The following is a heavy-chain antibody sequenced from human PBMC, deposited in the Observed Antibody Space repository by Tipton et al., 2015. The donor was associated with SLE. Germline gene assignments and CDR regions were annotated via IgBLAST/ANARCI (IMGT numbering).Heavy chain of an antibody. V-gene: IGHV1-2*02. CDR3: ARGGDVSRYYDWLLD. J-gene: IGHJ4*02. CDR1: GYTFTGFY. D-gene: IGHD3-9*01. CDR2: INPNDGVT. Sequence: QLVQSGAEVTKPGASVKVSCKASGYTFTGFYIHWVRQAPGQGLEWMGWINPNDGVTYYAQKFQGRVTMTRDTSISTAYTELSSLRSDDTAVFYCARGGDVSRYYDWLLDWGQGTLVTVSS.